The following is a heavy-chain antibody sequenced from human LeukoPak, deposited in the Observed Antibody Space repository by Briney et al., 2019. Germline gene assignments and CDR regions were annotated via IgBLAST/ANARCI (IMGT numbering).Heavy chain of an antibody. J-gene: IGHJ4*02. D-gene: IGHD1-7*01. CDR2: IYPGDSDT. CDR3: ARHDGTTNVDY. V-gene: IGHV5-51*01. CDR1: GYSFTSYW. Sequence: GESLKIPCKGSGYSFTSYWIGWGRQMPGKGLEGMGIIYPGDSDTKYSTSLQGQVTISADKSISTAYLQWTSLRASDTAMYYCARHDGTTNVDYWGQGTLVTVSS.